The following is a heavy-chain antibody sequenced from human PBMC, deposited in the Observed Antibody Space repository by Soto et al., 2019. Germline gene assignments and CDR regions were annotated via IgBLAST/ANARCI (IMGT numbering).Heavy chain of an antibody. CDR3: ARMYNSGFYRPEGDYFFYGMDV. D-gene: IGHD6-19*01. J-gene: IGHJ6*02. Sequence: SETLSLTCTVSGDSISDYYWSWIRQPAGKGLEWIGRFYYSGNTKSNPSLKSRVTMSADTSKNQFSLSLRSVTAADSAIYYCARMYNSGFYRPEGDYFFYGMDVWGQGTMVTVSS. CDR2: FYYSGNT. V-gene: IGHV4-4*07. CDR1: GDSISDYY.